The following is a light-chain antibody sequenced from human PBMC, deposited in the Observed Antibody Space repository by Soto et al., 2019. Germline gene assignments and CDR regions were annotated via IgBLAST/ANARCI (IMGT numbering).Light chain of an antibody. CDR2: AAS. J-gene: IGKJ2*01. CDR3: QQSYSTPYT. V-gene: IGKV1-39*01. CDR1: QSISSY. Sequence: DIRLTQSPSSLSASVGDRVTITCRASQSISSYLNWYQQKPGKAPKLLIYAASSLQSGVPSRFSGSGSGTDFTLTISSLQPEDFATYYCQQSYSTPYTFCQGTKVDIK.